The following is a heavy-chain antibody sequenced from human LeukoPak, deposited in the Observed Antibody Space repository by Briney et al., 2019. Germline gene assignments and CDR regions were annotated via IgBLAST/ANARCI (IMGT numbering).Heavy chain of an antibody. CDR2: INHSGST. CDR1: GGSFSGYY. V-gene: IGHV4-34*01. D-gene: IGHD2/OR15-2a*01. CDR3: ARATFIKFGRINWFDP. Sequence: MPSETLSLTCAVYGGSFSGYYWSWIRQPPGKGLEWIGEINHSGSTNYNPSLKSRVTISVDTSKNQFSLKLSSVTAADTAVYYCARATFIKFGRINWFDPWGQGTLVTVSS. J-gene: IGHJ5*02.